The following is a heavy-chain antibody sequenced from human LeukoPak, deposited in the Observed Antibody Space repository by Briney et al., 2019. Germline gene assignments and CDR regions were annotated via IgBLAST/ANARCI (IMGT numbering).Heavy chain of an antibody. CDR3: ASGELQYYYYYYYMDV. J-gene: IGHJ6*03. Sequence: ASVKVSCKASGGTFSSYAISWVRQAPGQGLEWMGWINTNTGNPTYAQGFTGRFVFSLDTSVSTAYLQISSLKAEDTAVYYCASGELQYYYYYYYMDVWGKGTTVTVSS. CDR1: GGTFSSYA. D-gene: IGHD1-26*01. V-gene: IGHV7-4-1*02. CDR2: INTNTGNP.